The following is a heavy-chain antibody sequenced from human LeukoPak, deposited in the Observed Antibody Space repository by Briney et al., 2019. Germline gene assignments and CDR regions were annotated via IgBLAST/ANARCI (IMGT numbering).Heavy chain of an antibody. Sequence: GGSLRLSCAASGFTFSSYSMNWVRQAPGKGLEWVSSISSSSSYIYYADSVKGRFTISRDNAKNSLYLQMNSLRAEDTAVYYCARARRELPYYYYYMDVWGKGTTVTASS. CDR3: ARARRELPYYYYYMDV. CDR1: GFTFSSYS. J-gene: IGHJ6*03. CDR2: ISSSSSYI. V-gene: IGHV3-21*01. D-gene: IGHD1-26*01.